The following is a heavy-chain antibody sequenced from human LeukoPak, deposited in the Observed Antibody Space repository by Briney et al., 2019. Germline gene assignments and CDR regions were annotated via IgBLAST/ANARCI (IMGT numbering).Heavy chain of an antibody. J-gene: IGHJ4*02. V-gene: IGHV3-7*01. CDR2: IKQDGSQE. Sequence: GGSLRLSCAASGFTFSSYWMNWVRQAPGKGLEWVANIKQDGSQEYYADSVKGRFTISRDNAKNSLFLQMNSLRAEDTAVYYCARDFYASGSFDYWGQGTLVTVSS. CDR1: GFTFSSYW. CDR3: ARDFYASGSFDY. D-gene: IGHD3-10*01.